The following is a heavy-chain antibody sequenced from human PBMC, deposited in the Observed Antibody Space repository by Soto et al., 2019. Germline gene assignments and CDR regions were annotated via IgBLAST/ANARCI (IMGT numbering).Heavy chain of an antibody. CDR1: GLTFNNYA. V-gene: IGHV3-23*01. Sequence: GGSLRLSCAASGLTFNNYAMTWVRQAPGKGLEWVSAISGGGDTTSYADSVKGRFTVSRDGSKNTLYLQMSSLRAEDTALYYCAKGRGGSGSLTHRVDFWGQGTLVNVSS. CDR2: ISGGGDTT. J-gene: IGHJ4*02. D-gene: IGHD3-10*01. CDR3: AKGRGGSGSLTHRVDF.